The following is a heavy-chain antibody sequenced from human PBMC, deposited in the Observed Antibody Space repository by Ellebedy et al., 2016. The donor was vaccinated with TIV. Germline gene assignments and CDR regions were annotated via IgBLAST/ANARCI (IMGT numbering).Heavy chain of an antibody. CDR2: ISGYNGDP. D-gene: IGHD5/OR15-5a*01. J-gene: IGHJ5*02. V-gene: IGHV1-18*04. CDR1: GYTFTKYG. CDR3: TRGFYEKFDP. Sequence: ASVKVSCKASGYTFTKYGISWVRQAPGQGLEWMGWISGYNGDPNYAQKFQGRVTMTIDTSTSTVYMELRSLSFDDTAVYYCTRGFYEKFDPWGQGTLVTVS.